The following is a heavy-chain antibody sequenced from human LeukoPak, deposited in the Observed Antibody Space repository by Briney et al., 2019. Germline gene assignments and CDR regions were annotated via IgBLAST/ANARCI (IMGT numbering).Heavy chain of an antibody. CDR3: ARYVVVTAKYYFDY. CDR2: IYYSGTT. Sequence: PSETLSLTCTVSGDSIASSGYYWRWVRQPPGKGLGWIATIYYSGTTYYNAPLKSRVTISVDTSKNQFSLKLSSVTAADTAVYYCARYVVVTAKYYFDYWGQGTLVTVSS. CDR1: GDSIASSGYY. J-gene: IGHJ4*02. V-gene: IGHV4-39*01. D-gene: IGHD2-21*02.